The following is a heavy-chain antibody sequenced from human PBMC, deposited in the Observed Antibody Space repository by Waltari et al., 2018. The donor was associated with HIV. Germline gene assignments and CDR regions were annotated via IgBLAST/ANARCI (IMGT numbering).Heavy chain of an antibody. J-gene: IGHJ4*02. CDR2: TSYSEGT. D-gene: IGHD1-26*01. Sequence: QVQLQESGPGLVKPSETLSPICAVSGYSLSRGYNWGWIRQTPGGGLEWIGSTSYSEGTYYNPSLRSRVTISLDTSKNQFSLNLNAVTAADTAVYFCARRRAQGDFDYWGQGTLVTVSS. CDR3: ARRRAQGDFDY. CDR1: GYSLSRGYN. V-gene: IGHV4-38-2*01.